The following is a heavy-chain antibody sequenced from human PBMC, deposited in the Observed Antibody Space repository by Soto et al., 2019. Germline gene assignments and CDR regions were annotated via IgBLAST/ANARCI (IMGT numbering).Heavy chain of an antibody. D-gene: IGHD1-20*01. V-gene: IGHV6-1*01. Sequence: SQTLSLTCAISGDSFSINSAALNLISQSPSRVLEWLGRTYYRSKWYNDYAVSVKSRITINPDTSKNQFSLQLNSVTPEDTAVYYCARSITGTLDYWGQGTLVTVSS. J-gene: IGHJ4*02. CDR3: ARSITGTLDY. CDR2: TYYRSKWYN. CDR1: GDSFSINSAA.